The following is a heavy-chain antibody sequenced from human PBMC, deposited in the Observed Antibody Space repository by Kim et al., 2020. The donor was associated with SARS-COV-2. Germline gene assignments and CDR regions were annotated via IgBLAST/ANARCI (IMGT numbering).Heavy chain of an antibody. J-gene: IGHJ5*02. D-gene: IGHD3-9*01. CDR3: ARGFRDYDILTGYYIMDWFDP. CDR2: ISSSSSYI. CDR1: GFTFSSYS. Sequence: GGSLRLSCAASGFTFSSYSMNWVRQAPGKGLEWVSSISSSSSYIYYADSVKGRFTISRDNAKNSLYLQMNSLRAEDTAVYYCARGFRDYDILTGYYIMDWFDPWGQGTLVTVSS. V-gene: IGHV3-21*01.